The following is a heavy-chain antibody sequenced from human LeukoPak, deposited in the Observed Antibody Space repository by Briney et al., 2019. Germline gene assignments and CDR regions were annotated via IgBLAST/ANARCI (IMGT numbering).Heavy chain of an antibody. Sequence: SETLSLTCTVSGYSISSYSWSWIRQPPGMGLEWIGYVYYSGSTNYNPSLKRRVTISVDTSKNQFSLKLSSVTAADTSMYYCARAIDSSGWSIYYFDYRGQGTLVTVSS. V-gene: IGHV4-59*01. CDR3: ARAIDSSGWSIYYFDY. CDR2: VYYSGST. J-gene: IGHJ4*02. CDR1: GYSISSYS. D-gene: IGHD6-19*01.